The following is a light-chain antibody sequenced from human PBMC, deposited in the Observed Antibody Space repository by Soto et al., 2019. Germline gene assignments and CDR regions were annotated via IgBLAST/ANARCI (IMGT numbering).Light chain of an antibody. CDR3: SSYAGSYTFVV. Sequence: QSALTQPRSVSGSPGQSVTISYTGTSSDVGAYDYVSWYQQDPGKAPKVLIYDVSERPSGVPDRFSGSKSDNTASLTISGLQAEDEADYYCSSYAGSYTFVVFGGGTQLTVL. CDR2: DVS. V-gene: IGLV2-11*01. CDR1: SSDVGAYDY. J-gene: IGLJ2*01.